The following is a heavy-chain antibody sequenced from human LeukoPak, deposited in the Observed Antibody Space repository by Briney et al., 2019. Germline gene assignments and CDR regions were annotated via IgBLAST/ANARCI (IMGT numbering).Heavy chain of an antibody. Sequence: HPGRSPRISCATSGFTYNSNVMTTVPYTHGSGLAFVPGFSGSGGSTYYADSVKGRFAISRDNFKKIVFLQMNSLRAEDTAVYYCAKEPPGMNNDYGASPADYWGQGTLVTVSS. J-gene: IGHJ4*02. CDR3: AKEPPGMNNDYGASPADY. V-gene: IGHV3-23*01. D-gene: IGHD4/OR15-4a*01. CDR1: GFTYNSNV. CDR2: FSGSGGST.